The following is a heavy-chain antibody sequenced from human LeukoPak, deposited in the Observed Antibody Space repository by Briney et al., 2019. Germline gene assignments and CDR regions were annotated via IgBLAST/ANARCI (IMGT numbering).Heavy chain of an antibody. CDR1: GFTFISYA. CDR2: ISAGGGDT. CDR3: VKEYSGGWPRKYFDY. Sequence: QPGGSLRLSCGASGFTFISYAMSWVRQAPGKGLEWVSTISAGGGDTYYADSAKGRFTISRDNSKNTLYLQMSSLRAEDTAVYYCVKEYSGGWPRKYFDYWGQGTLVTVSS. D-gene: IGHD6-19*01. V-gene: IGHV3-23*01. J-gene: IGHJ4*02.